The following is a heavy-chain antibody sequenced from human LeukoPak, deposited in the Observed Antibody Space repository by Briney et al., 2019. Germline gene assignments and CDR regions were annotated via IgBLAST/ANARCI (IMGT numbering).Heavy chain of an antibody. V-gene: IGHV3-7*01. CDR1: GFTFSSYW. Sequence: GGSLRLSCAASGFTFSSYWVSWVRQAPGKGLEWVANIKQDGSEKYYVDSVKGRFTISRDNAKNSLYLQMNSLRAEDTAVYYCARVIYYYYMDVWGKGTTVTVSS. J-gene: IGHJ6*03. CDR2: IKQDGSEK. CDR3: ARVIYYYYMDV.